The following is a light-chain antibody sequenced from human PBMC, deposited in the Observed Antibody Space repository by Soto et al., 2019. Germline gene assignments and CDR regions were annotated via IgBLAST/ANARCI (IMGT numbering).Light chain of an antibody. CDR1: SSDVGGYKY. CDR3: CSYAGSYTWV. Sequence: QSALTQPRSVSGSPGQSVTISCTGTSSDVGGYKYVSWYQQHPGKAPKVMIYDVSTRPSGVPYRFSGSKSANTASLSISGLQAEDEADYYCCSYAGSYTWVFGGGTKVTVL. J-gene: IGLJ3*02. CDR2: DVS. V-gene: IGLV2-11*01.